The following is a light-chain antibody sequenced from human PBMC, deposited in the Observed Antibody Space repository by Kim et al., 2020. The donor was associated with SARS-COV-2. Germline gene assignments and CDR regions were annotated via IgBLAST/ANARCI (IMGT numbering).Light chain of an antibody. V-gene: IGLV3-1*01. Sequence: SYELTQPPSVSVSPGQTASITCSGDKLGDEYASWYQHKPGQSPVLVLYQDTKRPSGIPERFSGSKSGNTATLTISGTPAMDEADYYCQTWDTSAGVFGGGTQLTVL. CDR3: QTWDTSAGV. J-gene: IGLJ2*01. CDR2: QDT. CDR1: KLGDEY.